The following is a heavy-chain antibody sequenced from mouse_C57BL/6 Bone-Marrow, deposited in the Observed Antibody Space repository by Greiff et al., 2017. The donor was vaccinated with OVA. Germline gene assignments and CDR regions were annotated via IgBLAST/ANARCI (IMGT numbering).Heavy chain of an antibody. V-gene: IGHV1-18*01. Sequence: VQLKESGPELVKPGASVKIPCKASGYTFTDYNMDWVKQSHGKSLEWIGDINPNNGGTIYNQKFKGKATLTVDKSSSTAYMELRSLTSEDTAVYYCARPFYDYERGYYAMDYWGQGTSVTVSS. CDR3: ARPFYDYERGYYAMDY. D-gene: IGHD2-4*01. CDR2: INPNNGGT. CDR1: GYTFTDYN. J-gene: IGHJ4*01.